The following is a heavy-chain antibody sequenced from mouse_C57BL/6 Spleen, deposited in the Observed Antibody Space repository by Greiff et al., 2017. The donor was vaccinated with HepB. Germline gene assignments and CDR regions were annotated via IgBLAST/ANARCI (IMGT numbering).Heavy chain of an antibody. Sequence: VQLQQSGPELVKPGASVKISCKASGYAFSSSWLNWVKQRPGKGLEWIGRIYPGDGDTNYNGKFKGKATLTADKSSSTAYMQLSSLTSVDSAVYFCERWLLRFAYWGQGTLVTVSA. D-gene: IGHD2-3*01. CDR1: GYAFSSSW. CDR3: ERWLLRFAY. CDR2: IYPGDGDT. V-gene: IGHV1-82*01. J-gene: IGHJ3*01.